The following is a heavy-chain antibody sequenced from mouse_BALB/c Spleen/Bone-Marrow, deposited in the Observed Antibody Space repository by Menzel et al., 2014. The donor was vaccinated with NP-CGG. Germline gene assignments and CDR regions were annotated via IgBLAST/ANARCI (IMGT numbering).Heavy chain of an antibody. J-gene: IGHJ2*01. CDR2: IYPGSGST. CDR3: ARWGLRRT. D-gene: IGHD3-1*01. CDR1: GYNFTSYW. Sequence: QVQLQQSGAELVKPGTSVKLSCKASGYNFTSYWLNWVKLRPGQGLEWIGDIYPGSGSTNYNEKFKSKATLTVDTSSSTAYMQLSSLASEDSALYYCARWGLRRTWGQGTTLTVSS. V-gene: IGHV1-55*01.